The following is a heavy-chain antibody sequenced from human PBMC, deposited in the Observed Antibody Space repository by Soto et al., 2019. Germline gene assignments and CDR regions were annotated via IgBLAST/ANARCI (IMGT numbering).Heavy chain of an antibody. Sequence: SVKVSCKASGGAFTDYIFDWVRQAPGQGLEWMGGIIPMFGTPKYAQKFQHRVTISADVSTGTAYMELTGLRFDDTAVYYCAGGRDQPPVGLYFESWGEGTRVTVSS. J-gene: IGHJ4*02. CDR2: IIPMFGTP. D-gene: IGHD1-26*01. V-gene: IGHV1-69*13. CDR1: GGAFTDYI. CDR3: AGGRDQPPVGLYFES.